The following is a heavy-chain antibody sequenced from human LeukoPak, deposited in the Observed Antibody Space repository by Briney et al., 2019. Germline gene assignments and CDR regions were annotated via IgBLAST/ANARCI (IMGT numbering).Heavy chain of an antibody. CDR2: INLYHGVT. D-gene: IGHD5-24*01. J-gene: IGHJ1*01. V-gene: IGHV1-2*06. CDR3: TIKILYSGVETPTDPEEFFQH. CDR1: GYTFRDHY. Sequence: ASVKVSCKASGYTFRDHYMHWVRQVPGQGPEWMGRINLYHGVTNYAQKFQGRVTMTHDGASNAYMDLSNLRPDDTAIYYGTIKILYSGVETPTDPEEFFQHWGQGTLITVSS.